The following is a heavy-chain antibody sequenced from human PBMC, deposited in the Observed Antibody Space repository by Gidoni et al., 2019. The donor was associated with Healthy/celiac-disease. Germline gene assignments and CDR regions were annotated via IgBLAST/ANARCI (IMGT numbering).Heavy chain of an antibody. CDR3: ASLDRFGELLNNWFDP. CDR1: GYTFTGYY. V-gene: IGHV1-2*06. J-gene: IGHJ5*02. D-gene: IGHD3-10*01. Sequence: QVQLVQSGAEVKKPGASVKVSCKASGYTFTGYYMHWVRQAPGQGLEWIGRINPTSGGTNYAQKFQGRVTMTRDTSISTAYMELSRLRSDDTAVYYCASLDRFGELLNNWFDPWGQGTLVTVSS. CDR2: INPTSGGT.